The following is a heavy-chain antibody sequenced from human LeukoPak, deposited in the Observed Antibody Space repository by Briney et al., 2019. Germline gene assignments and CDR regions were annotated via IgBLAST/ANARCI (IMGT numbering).Heavy chain of an antibody. J-gene: IGHJ4*02. Sequence: GGSLRLSCAASGFTFSSYGMHWVRQAPGKGLEWVAVISYDGSNKYYADSVKGRFTISRDNSKNTVQLQLNSLRAADTAVYYCASNTYSSGWYRGPEPERWGQGTLVTVSS. D-gene: IGHD6-19*01. CDR1: GFTFSSYG. CDR2: ISYDGSNK. V-gene: IGHV3-30*03. CDR3: ASNTYSSGWYRGPEPER.